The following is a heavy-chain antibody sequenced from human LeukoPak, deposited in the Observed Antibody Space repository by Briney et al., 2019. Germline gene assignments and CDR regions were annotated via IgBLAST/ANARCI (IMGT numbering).Heavy chain of an antibody. CDR3: ARRGYCSGGSCYYYYYYMDV. D-gene: IGHD2-15*01. J-gene: IGHJ6*03. Sequence: SETLSLTCTVSGGSISSYYWSWIRQPPGKGLEWIGYIYYSGSTNYNPSLKSRVTISVDTSKNQFSLKLSSVTAADTAVYYCARRGYCSGGSCYYYYYYMDVWGKGTTVTVSS. CDR1: GGSISSYY. V-gene: IGHV4-59*01. CDR2: IYYSGST.